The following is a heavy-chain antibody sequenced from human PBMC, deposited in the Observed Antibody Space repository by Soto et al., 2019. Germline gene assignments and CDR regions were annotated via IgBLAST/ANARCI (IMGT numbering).Heavy chain of an antibody. CDR3: ARVGGFGATTIDY. V-gene: IGHV4-30-4*01. CDR2: IYYSGST. J-gene: IGHJ4*02. CDR1: GGSISSGDYY. Sequence: QVQLQESGPGLVKPSQTLSLTCTVSGGSISSGDYYWSWIRQPPGKGLEWIGYIYYSGSTYYNPSLKSRVPLSVDTSKNQFSLKLRSVTAADTAVYYCARVGGFGATTIDYWGQGTLVTVSS. D-gene: IGHD3-10*01.